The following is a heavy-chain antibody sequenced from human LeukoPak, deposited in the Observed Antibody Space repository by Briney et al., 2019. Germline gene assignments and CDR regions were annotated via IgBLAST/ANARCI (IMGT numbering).Heavy chain of an antibody. CDR1: GYSISSGYY. J-gene: IGHJ5*02. V-gene: IGHV4-38-2*01. Sequence: SETLSLNCAVSGYSISSGYYWGWIRQPPGQGLEWIGSIYHSGSTYYNPSLKSRVTISVDTSKNQFSLKLSSVTAADTAVYYCARGYCSSTSCYPEGWFDPWGQGTLVTVSS. CDR3: ARGYCSSTSCYPEGWFDP. D-gene: IGHD2-2*01. CDR2: IYHSGST.